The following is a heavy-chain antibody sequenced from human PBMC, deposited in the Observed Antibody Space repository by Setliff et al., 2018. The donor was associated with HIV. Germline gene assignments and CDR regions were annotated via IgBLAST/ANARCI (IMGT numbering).Heavy chain of an antibody. CDR3: AGHSSAAANDAFDI. J-gene: IGHJ3*02. CDR1: GDSMINDRYF. D-gene: IGHD6-13*01. CDR2: ILHRGTT. V-gene: IGHV4-39*07. Sequence: PSETLSLTCAVSGDSMINDRYFWSWFRQAPGKGLEWIGNILHRGTTYHNPSLNSRVTMSVDTSKNQLSLELSSATAADTAVYYCAGHSSAAANDAFDIWGQGTMVTVSS.